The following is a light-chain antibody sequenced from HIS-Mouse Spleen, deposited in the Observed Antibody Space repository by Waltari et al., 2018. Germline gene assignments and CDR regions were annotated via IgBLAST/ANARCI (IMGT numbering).Light chain of an antibody. CDR3: QVWDSSSDHPYV. V-gene: IGLV3-21*03. CDR2: DDS. J-gene: IGLJ1*01. CDR1: NIGSKS. Sequence: SYVLTQPPSVSVAPGKTARITCGGNNIGSKSVHWYQQKPGQAPVLVVYDDSDRPSGIPERFSGANSGNPATLTSSRVEAGDEADYYCQVWDSSSDHPYVFGTGTKVTVL.